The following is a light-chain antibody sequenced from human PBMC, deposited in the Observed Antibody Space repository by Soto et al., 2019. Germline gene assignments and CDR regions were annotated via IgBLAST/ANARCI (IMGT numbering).Light chain of an antibody. V-gene: IGKV1-33*01. CDR1: QDISNY. CDR2: DAS. CDR3: QQYDNRPIT. Sequence: DIQMTQSPSSLSASVGDSVTITCQASQDISNYLNWYQQKPGKAPKLLIYDASNLETGVPSRFSGSGSGTDFTFTISSLQPEDIATYYCQQYDNRPITFGQGTRREIK. J-gene: IGKJ5*01.